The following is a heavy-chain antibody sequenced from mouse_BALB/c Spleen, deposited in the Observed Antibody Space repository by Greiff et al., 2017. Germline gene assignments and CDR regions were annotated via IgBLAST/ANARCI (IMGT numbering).Heavy chain of an antibody. CDR3: ARESPPITTVRAMDY. CDR2: IDPYCGGT. V-gene: IGHV1-39*01. CDR1: GYSFTGYN. D-gene: IGHD1-1*01. J-gene: IGHJ4*01. Sequence: EVKLQESGPELVKPGASVKISCKASGYSFTGYNMNWVKQSNGKSLEWIGNIDPYCGGTSYNQKFKGRATLTVDKSSSTAYMQLKSLTSEDSAVYYCARESPPITTVRAMDYWGQGTSVTVSS.